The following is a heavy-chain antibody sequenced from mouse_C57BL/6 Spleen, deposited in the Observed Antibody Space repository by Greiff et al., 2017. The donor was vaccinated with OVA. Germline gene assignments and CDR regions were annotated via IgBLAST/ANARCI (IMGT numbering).Heavy chain of an antibody. D-gene: IGHD2-4*01. J-gene: IGHJ2*01. CDR1: GYTFTSYW. Sequence: VKLQQPGAELVKPGASVKMSCKASGYTFTSYWITWVKQRPGQGLEWIGDIYPGSGSTNYNEKFKSKATLTVDTSSSTAYMQLSSLTSEDSAVYYCARSIYYDHGYFDYWGQGTTLTVSS. CDR2: IYPGSGST. V-gene: IGHV1-55*01. CDR3: ARSIYYDHGYFDY.